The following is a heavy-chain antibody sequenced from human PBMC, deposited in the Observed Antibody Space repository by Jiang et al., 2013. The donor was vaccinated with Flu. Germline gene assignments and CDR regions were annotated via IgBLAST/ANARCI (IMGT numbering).Heavy chain of an antibody. CDR3: ARGDGYSWL. CDR1: GGSISNYY. Sequence: GPGLVKPSETLSLTCTVSGGSISNYYWSWIRQPPWKGLEWIGNIYNSGSTNYNPSLKSRATISVDTSKNQFSLRLSSVTAADTAVYYCARGDGYSWLWGQGTLVTVSS. J-gene: IGHJ4*02. D-gene: IGHD5-24*01. CDR2: IYNSGST. V-gene: IGHV4-59*08.